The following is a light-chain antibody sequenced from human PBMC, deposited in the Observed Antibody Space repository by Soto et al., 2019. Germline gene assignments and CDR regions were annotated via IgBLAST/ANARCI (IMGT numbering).Light chain of an antibody. CDR3: HQYNHWLTWT. J-gene: IGKJ1*01. CDR1: QTISANY. Sequence: EIVLAQSPGTLSLSPGERATLSCRASQTISANYLAWYQQKPGQAPRLLIYGASTRATGIPDRFSGSGSGTDFTLTINRLEPEDFAVYYCHQYNHWLTWTFGQGTKVEIK. CDR2: GAS. V-gene: IGKV3-20*01.